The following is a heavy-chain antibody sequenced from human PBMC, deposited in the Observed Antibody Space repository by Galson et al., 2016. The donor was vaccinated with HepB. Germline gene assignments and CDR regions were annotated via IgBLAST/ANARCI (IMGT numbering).Heavy chain of an antibody. CDR2: IYSGVST. V-gene: IGHV4-61*02. CDR1: GGSISSGSYY. D-gene: IGHD4-11*01. J-gene: IGHJ4*02. CDR3: ARERRTKATTSRLAVAIRHSPPHYAFDY. Sequence: TLSLTCTVSGGSISSGSYYWSWIRQPAGKGLEWIGRIYSGVSTNYNPSLNSRVTISVDTSKNQFSPKLSSVTAADTAVYYCARERRTKATTSRLAVAIRHSPPHYAFDYWGQGSLVTVSS.